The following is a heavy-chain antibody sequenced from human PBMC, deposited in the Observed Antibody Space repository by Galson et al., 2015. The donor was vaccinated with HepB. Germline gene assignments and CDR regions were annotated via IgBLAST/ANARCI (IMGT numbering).Heavy chain of an antibody. Sequence: SVKVSCKASGGTFGSYAISWVRQAPGQGLEWMGGIIPIFGTANYAQKFQGRVTITADESTSTAYMELSSLRSEDTAVYYCASWEKDYGDYFDYWGQGTLVTVSS. CDR1: GGTFGSYA. V-gene: IGHV1-69*13. D-gene: IGHD4-17*01. J-gene: IGHJ4*02. CDR2: IIPIFGTA. CDR3: ASWEKDYGDYFDY.